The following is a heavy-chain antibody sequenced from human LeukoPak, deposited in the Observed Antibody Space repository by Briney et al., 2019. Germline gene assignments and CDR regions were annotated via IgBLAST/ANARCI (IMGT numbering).Heavy chain of an antibody. CDR1: GGSISSYY. V-gene: IGHV4-59*08. J-gene: IGHJ4*02. D-gene: IGHD6-19*01. CDR2: IYYSGST. CDR3: ARHAPIAVAGTWVDY. Sequence: SETLSLTCTVSGGSISSYYWNWIRQPPGKGLEWIGYIYYSGSTNYNPSLKSRVTISVDTSKNQFSLKLSSVTAADTAVYYCARHAPIAVAGTWVDYWGQGTLVTVSS.